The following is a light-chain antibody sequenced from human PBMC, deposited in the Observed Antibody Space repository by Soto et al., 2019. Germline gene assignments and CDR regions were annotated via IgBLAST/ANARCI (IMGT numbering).Light chain of an antibody. CDR1: SSDVGSYNL. V-gene: IGLV2-23*02. CDR3: CSYAGSSTYV. CDR2: EVS. Sequence: QSALTQPASVSGSPGQSITISCTGTSSDVGSYNLVSWYQQHPGEAPKLMIYEVSKRPSGVSNRFSGSKSGNTASLTISGLQAEDEADYYCCSYAGSSTYVFGTGDQGHRP. J-gene: IGLJ1*01.